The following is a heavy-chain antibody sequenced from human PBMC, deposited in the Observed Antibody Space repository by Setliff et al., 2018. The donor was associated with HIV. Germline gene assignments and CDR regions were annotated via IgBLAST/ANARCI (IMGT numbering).Heavy chain of an antibody. D-gene: IGHD6-13*01. Sequence: PGGSLRLSCAPSGFTFGSYAMSWVRQAPGKGLEWVSVISGSGDSTFYADSLKGRFTISRDNSKDTLYLQMNSLTPEDTAVYYCAKDVARRLAAIGRRGFFDSWGQGTLVTVSS. J-gene: IGHJ4*02. CDR1: GFTFGSYA. CDR3: AKDVARRLAAIGRRGFFDS. CDR2: ISGSGDST. V-gene: IGHV3-23*01.